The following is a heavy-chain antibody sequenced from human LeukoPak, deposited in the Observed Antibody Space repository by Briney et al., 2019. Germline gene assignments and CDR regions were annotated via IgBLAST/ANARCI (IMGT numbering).Heavy chain of an antibody. J-gene: IGHJ4*02. CDR2: INPNSGNT. CDR1: GYTFTGYY. Sequence: ASVKVSCKASGYTFTGYYMHWVRQAPGQGLEWMGWINPNSGNTKYAQKFRGRVTMTRDTSISTAYMELSRLRSDDTAVYYCASAYYDSSGYYITRPAGYWGQGTLVTVSS. CDR3: ASAYYDSSGYYITRPAGY. D-gene: IGHD3-22*01. V-gene: IGHV1-2*02.